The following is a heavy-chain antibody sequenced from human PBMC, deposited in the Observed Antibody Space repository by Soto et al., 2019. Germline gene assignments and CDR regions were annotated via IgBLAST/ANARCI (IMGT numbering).Heavy chain of an antibody. V-gene: IGHV5-51*01. CDR3: AGQGGVTVTDDAFDS. Sequence: PGESLKISCKGSGYSFTSYWIGWVRQMPGKGLEWMGIIYPGDSDTRYSPSFQGQVTISADKSISTAYLQWSSLKASDTAMYYCAGQGGVTVTDDAFDSWGQGIMVTVSS. J-gene: IGHJ3*02. D-gene: IGHD3-16*02. CDR1: GYSFTSYW. CDR2: IYPGDSDT.